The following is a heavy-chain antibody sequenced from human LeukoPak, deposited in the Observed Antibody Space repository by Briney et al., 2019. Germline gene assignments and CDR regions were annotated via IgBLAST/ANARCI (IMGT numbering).Heavy chain of an antibody. V-gene: IGHV4-59*08. J-gene: IGHJ5*02. CDR3: ARSPSPPRLSSWFDP. Sequence: SETLSLTCTVSGGSISSYYWSWIRQPPGKGLEWIGYIYYSGSTNYNPSLKSRVTISVDTSKNQYSLKLSSVTAADTAVYYCARSPSPPRLSSWFDPWGQGTLVTVSS. CDR2: IYYSGST. D-gene: IGHD2-2*01. CDR1: GGSISSYY.